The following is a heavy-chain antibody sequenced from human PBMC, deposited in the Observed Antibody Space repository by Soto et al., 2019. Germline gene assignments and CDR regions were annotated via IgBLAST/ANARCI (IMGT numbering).Heavy chain of an antibody. J-gene: IGHJ4*02. D-gene: IGHD2-8*01. Sequence: GGSLRLSCAASGFTFSSYAMSWVRQAPGKGLEWVSAISGSGGSTYYADSVKGRFTISRDNSKNTLYLQMNSLRAEDTAVYYCAKGDMVYAMEGYYFDYWGQGTLVTVSS. CDR1: GFTFSSYA. CDR3: AKGDMVYAMEGYYFDY. V-gene: IGHV3-23*01. CDR2: ISGSGGST.